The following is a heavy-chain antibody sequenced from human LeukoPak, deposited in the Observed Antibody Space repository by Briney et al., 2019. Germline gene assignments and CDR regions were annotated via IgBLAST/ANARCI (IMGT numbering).Heavy chain of an antibody. CDR2: IYPGDSDT. CDR3: ARQPSWAAPFDY. CDR1: GYSFTSYW. Sequence: GESLKISCKGSGYSFTSYWIGGAGQMPGKGVEWMGIIYPGDSDTRYSPSFQGQVTISADKSISTAYLQWSSLKASDTAMYYCARQPSWAAPFDYWGQGTLVTVSS. V-gene: IGHV5-51*01. D-gene: IGHD3-16*01. J-gene: IGHJ4*02.